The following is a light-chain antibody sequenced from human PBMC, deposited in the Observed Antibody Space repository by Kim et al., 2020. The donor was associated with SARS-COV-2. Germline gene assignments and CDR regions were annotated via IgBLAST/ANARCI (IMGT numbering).Light chain of an antibody. V-gene: IGLV4-69*01. CDR1: SGHSSYA. CDR3: QTWGTGIHVV. J-gene: IGLJ2*01. Sequence: SVKLTCTLISGHSSYAIAWHQQQPEKGPRYLMKLNSDGSHSKGDGIPDRFSGSSSGAERYLTISSLQSEDEADYYCQTWGTGIHVVFGGGTQLTVL. CDR2: LNSDGSH.